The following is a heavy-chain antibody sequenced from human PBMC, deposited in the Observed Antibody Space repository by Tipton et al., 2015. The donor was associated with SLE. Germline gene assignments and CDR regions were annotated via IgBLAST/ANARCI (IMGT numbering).Heavy chain of an antibody. D-gene: IGHD6-13*01. J-gene: IGHJ4*02. CDR1: GGSFSGYY. CDR3: ARGPDRAAFD. V-gene: IGHV4-34*01. Sequence: TLSLTCAVYGGSFSGYYWSWIRQPPGKGLEWIGEINHSGSTNYNLSLKSRVTISVDTSKNQFSLKLSSVTAADTAVYYCARGPDRAAFDWGQGTLVTVSS. CDR2: INHSGST.